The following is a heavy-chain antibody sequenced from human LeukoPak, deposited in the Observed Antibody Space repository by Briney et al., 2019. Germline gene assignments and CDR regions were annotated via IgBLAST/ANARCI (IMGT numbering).Heavy chain of an antibody. CDR3: ALIPYCTTATCYYFDF. J-gene: IGHJ4*02. CDR2: IYTSGST. D-gene: IGHD2-2*01. Sequence: SETLSLTCTVSGGSISSYYWSWIRQPAGKGLEWIGRIYTSGSTNYNPSLKSRVTMSVDTSKNQFSLKLSSVTAADTAVYYCALIPYCTTATCYYFDFWGQGTLVTVSS. V-gene: IGHV4-4*07. CDR1: GGSISSYY.